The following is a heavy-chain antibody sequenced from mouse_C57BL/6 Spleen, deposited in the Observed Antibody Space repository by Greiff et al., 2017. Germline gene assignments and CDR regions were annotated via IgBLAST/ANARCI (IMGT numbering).Heavy chain of an antibody. CDR2: IYPRDGST. CDR1: GYTFTSYD. CDR3: ARGGAYYGPAWFAC. D-gene: IGHD2-10*01. J-gene: IGHJ3*01. V-gene: IGHV1-85*01. Sequence: QVQLQQPGPELVKPGASVKLSCKASGYTFTSYDINWVKQRPGQGLEWIGWIYPRDGSTKYNEKFKGKATLTVDTSSSTAYMKLHSLASEDSAVYYCARGGAYYGPAWFACWGQGTLVTVSA.